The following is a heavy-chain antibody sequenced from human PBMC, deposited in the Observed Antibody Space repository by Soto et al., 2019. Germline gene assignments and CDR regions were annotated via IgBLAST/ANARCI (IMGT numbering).Heavy chain of an antibody. Sequence: QVQLQQWGAGLLKPSETLSLTCAVYGGSFSGYYWSWIRQPPGKGLEWIGEINHSGSTNYNPSLKSRVTISVDTSQNQFSLKLSSVTAADTAVYYCARTSLYNWNHHLVYYYYYMDVWGKGTTVTVSS. CDR3: ARTSLYNWNHHLVYYYYYMDV. CDR2: INHSGST. D-gene: IGHD1-20*01. J-gene: IGHJ6*03. V-gene: IGHV4-34*01. CDR1: GGSFSGYY.